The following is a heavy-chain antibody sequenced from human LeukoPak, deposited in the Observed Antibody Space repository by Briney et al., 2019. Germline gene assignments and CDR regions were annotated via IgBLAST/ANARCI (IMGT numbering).Heavy chain of an antibody. CDR1: GFTFSSYG. CDR2: IRYDGSNK. D-gene: IGHD2-2*01. J-gene: IGHJ4*02. Sequence: GGSLRLSCAASGFTFSSYGMHWVRQAPGKGLEWVAFIRYDGSNKYYADSVKGRFTISRDNSKNTLYLQMNSLRAEDTAVYYCAKDSGYCSSTSCYVYYFDYWGQGILVTVSS. V-gene: IGHV3-30*02. CDR3: AKDSGYCSSTSCYVYYFDY.